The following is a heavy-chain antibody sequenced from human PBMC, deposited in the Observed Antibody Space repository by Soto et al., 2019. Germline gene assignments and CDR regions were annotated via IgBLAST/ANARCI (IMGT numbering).Heavy chain of an antibody. J-gene: IGHJ6*02. CDR1: GYTFTGYY. V-gene: IGHV1-2*04. CDR2: INPNSGGT. CDR3: ARGPPWGGSYIYYYGMDV. Sequence: QVQLVQSGAEVQKPGASVKVSCKASGYTFTGYYMHWVRQAPGQGLEWMGWINPNSGGTNYAQKFQGWVTMTRDTSISTAYMELSRLRSDDTAVYYCARGPPWGGSYIYYYGMDVWGQGTTVTVSS. D-gene: IGHD1-26*01.